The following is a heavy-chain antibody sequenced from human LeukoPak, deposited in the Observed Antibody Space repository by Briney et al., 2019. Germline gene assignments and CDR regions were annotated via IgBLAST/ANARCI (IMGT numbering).Heavy chain of an antibody. V-gene: IGHV4-59*01. Sequence: SETLSLTCIVTGCSISSYYWSLIRQPPGKGLEWIGYIYYSGSTNYNPSLKSRLTISVDTTKNQFSMKLSSVTAADTAVYCCARESYYYDSSGYYDAFDIWGQGTMVTVSS. CDR1: GCSISSYY. D-gene: IGHD3-22*01. CDR2: IYYSGST. CDR3: ARESYYYDSSGYYDAFDI. J-gene: IGHJ3*02.